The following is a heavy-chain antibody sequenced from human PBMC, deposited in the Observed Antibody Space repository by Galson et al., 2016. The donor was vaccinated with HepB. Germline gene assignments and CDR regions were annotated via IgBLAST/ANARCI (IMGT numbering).Heavy chain of an antibody. V-gene: IGHV4-34*01. J-gene: IGHJ4*02. CDR2: INHSGST. D-gene: IGHD2-2*01. CDR3: ARAPVTSTTCCYYFDY. Sequence: SETLSLTCAVYGGSFSGYYWSWIRQPPGKGLEWIGEINHSGSTNYNPSLKSRVTISVDTSKNQFSLKLSSVTAADTAVYYCARAPVTSTTCCYYFDYWGQGTLVTVSS. CDR1: GGSFSGYY.